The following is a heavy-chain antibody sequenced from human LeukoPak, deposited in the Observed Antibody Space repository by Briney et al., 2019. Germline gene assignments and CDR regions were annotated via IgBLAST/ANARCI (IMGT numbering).Heavy chain of an antibody. CDR3: ASLSTKAVDLGY. CDR2: IYHSGST. D-gene: IGHD2-2*01. J-gene: IGHJ4*02. V-gene: IGHV4-30-2*01. CDR1: GGSISSGGYY. Sequence: PSETLSLTCTVSGGSISSGGYYWSWIRQAPGKGLEWIGYIYHSGSTYYNPSLKSRVTISVDRSKNQFSLKLSSVTAADTAVYYCASLSTKAVDLGYWGQGTLVTVSS.